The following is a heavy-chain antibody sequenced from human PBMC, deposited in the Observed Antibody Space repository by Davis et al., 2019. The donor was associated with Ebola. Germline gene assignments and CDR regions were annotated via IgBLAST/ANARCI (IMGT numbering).Heavy chain of an antibody. J-gene: IGHJ4*02. V-gene: IGHV4-4*02. CDR2: IYQSGIT. CDR1: GDSIGRSNW. CDR3: ARGPVGATAFDH. Sequence: PSETLSLTCAVSGDSIGRSNWWSWVRQPPGKGLEWIGEIYQSGITNYNPSLKSRVAISVDKSKNQFSLNLSSVTAADTAIYYCARGPVGATAFDHWGQGTLVTVSS. D-gene: IGHD1-26*01.